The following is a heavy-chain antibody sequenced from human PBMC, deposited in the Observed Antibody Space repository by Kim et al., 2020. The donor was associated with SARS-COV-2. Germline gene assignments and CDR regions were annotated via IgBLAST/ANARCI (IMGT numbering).Heavy chain of an antibody. Sequence: GGSLRLSCAASGFTFSSYAMSWVRQAPGKGLEWVSAISGSGGSTYYADSVKGRFTISRDNSKNTLYLQMNSLRAEDTAVYYCAKDRLERGWGSTSCYYYWGQGTLVTVSS. CDR1: GFTFSSYA. CDR3: AKDRLERGWGSTSCYYY. D-gene: IGHD2-2*01. V-gene: IGHV3-23*01. CDR2: ISGSGGST. J-gene: IGHJ4*02.